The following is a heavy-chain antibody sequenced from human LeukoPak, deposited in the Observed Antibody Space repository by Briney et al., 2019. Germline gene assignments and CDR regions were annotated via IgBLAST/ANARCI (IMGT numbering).Heavy chain of an antibody. Sequence: GGSLRLSCAASGFTVSSNYMSWVRQAPGKGLEWVAFIRYDGSNKYYANSVKGRFTISRDNSKNTLYLQMNSLRAEDTAVYYCAKDKRGFGRQKIDYWGQGTLVTVSS. CDR3: AKDKRGFGRQKIDY. J-gene: IGHJ4*02. V-gene: IGHV3-30*02. CDR1: GFTVSSNY. D-gene: IGHD3-16*01. CDR2: IRYDGSNK.